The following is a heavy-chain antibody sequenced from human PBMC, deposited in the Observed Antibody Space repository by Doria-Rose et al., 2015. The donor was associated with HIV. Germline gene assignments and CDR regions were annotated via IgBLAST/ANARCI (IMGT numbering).Heavy chain of an antibody. V-gene: IGHV2-26*01. CDR2: IFSTDER. Sequence: QITLKESGPALVKPTETLTLTCTVSGVSLSSPGMGVSWIRQPPGKALEWLANIFSTDERSYKTSLKSRLTISSGTSKGQVVHTMTDMDPVDTATYYCARIKSSRWYHKYYFDFRGQGTLVIVSA. D-gene: IGHD6-13*01. J-gene: IGHJ4*02. CDR1: GVSLSSPGMG. CDR3: ARIKSSRWYHKYYFDF.